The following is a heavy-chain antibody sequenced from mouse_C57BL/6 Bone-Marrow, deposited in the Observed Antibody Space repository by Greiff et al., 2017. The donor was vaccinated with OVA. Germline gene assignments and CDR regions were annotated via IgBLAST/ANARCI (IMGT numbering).Heavy chain of an antibody. CDR3: ARDSSNTGFAY. CDR1: GFTFSDYY. D-gene: IGHD1-1*01. V-gene: IGHV5-16*01. Sequence: EVHLVESEGGLVQPGSSMKLSCTASGFTFSDYYMAWVRQVPEKGLEWVANINYDGSSSYYLDSLKSRFIISRDNAKNILYLQMSSLKSEDTATYYCARDSSNTGFAYWGQGTLVTVSA. CDR2: INYDGSSS. J-gene: IGHJ3*01.